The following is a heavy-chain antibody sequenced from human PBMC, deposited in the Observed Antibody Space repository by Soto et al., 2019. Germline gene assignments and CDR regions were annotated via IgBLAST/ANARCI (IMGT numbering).Heavy chain of an antibody. CDR2: IWYDGSNK. CDR3: ERALYGDPVDY. J-gene: IGHJ4*02. V-gene: IGHV3-33*01. CDR1: GFTFSSYG. D-gene: IGHD4-17*01. Sequence: QVQLVESGGGVVQPGRSLRLSCAASGFTFSSYGMHWVRQAPGKGLEWVAVIWYDGSNKYYADSVKGRFTISRDNSKNTLYLQMNSLRAEDTAVYYCERALYGDPVDYWGQGNLVTVSS.